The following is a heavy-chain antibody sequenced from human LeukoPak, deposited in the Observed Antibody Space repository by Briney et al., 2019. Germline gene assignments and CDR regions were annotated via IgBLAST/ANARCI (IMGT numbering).Heavy chain of an antibody. CDR3: AKEYYDILTGSYYFDY. J-gene: IGHJ4*02. D-gene: IGHD3-9*01. CDR1: GFTFSSYS. Sequence: GGSLRLSCAASGFTFSSYSMNWVRQAPGKGLEWVSSISSSSSYIYYADSVKGRFTISRDNAKNTLYLQMNSLRAEDTAVYYCAKEYYDILTGSYYFDYWGQGTLVTVSS. CDR2: ISSSSSYI. V-gene: IGHV3-21*04.